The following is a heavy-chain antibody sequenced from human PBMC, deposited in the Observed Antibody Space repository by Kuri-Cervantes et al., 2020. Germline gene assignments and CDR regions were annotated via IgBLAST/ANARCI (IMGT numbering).Heavy chain of an antibody. Sequence: SETLSLTCAVSGGSISSGGYSWSWIRQPPGKGLEWIGYIYHSGSTKYNPSLKSRVTISLDTSKNQFSLKLSSVTAADTAVYYCARAANSRGYCSGGSCYWAYWFDPWGQGTLVTVSS. D-gene: IGHD2-15*01. CDR1: GGSISSGGYS. CDR3: ARAANSRGYCSGGSCYWAYWFDP. V-gene: IGHV4-30-2*01. CDR2: IYHSGST. J-gene: IGHJ5*02.